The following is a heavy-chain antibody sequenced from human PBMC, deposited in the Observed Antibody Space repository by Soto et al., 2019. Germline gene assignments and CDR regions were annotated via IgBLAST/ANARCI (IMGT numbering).Heavy chain of an antibody. CDR2: VGGRDDRT. J-gene: IGHJ4*02. Sequence: EVKLVESGGGLGHPGGSLRLSCAASGFTFSNYAMGWIRQAPGQGLEWVSAVGGRDDRTYYSDSVQGRFTISRDNSKNTVYLQMNSLSAEDTATYFCATIDLFVDYWGQGTLVSVSS. CDR3: ATIDLFVDY. D-gene: IGHD3-10*02. CDR1: GFTFSNYA. V-gene: IGHV3-23*04.